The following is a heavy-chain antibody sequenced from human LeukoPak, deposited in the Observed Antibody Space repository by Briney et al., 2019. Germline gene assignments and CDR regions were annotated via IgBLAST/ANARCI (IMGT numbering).Heavy chain of an antibody. Sequence: ASVKVSCKASGYTFTSYGITWVRQAPGQGLEWMGWISADNGNTNYEQKFQGRVTMTTDTSTSTAYMAVGSLRSDDTAVYYCARVLPQGPYYYHGMDVWGQGTTVTVSS. V-gene: IGHV1-18*01. CDR2: ISADNGNT. CDR3: ARVLPQGPYYYHGMDV. D-gene: IGHD3-10*01. J-gene: IGHJ6*02. CDR1: GYTFTSYG.